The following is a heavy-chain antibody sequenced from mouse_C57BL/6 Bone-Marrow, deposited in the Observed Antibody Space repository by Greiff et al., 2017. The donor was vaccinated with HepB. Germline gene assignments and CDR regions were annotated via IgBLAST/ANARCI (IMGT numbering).Heavy chain of an antibody. V-gene: IGHV5-12*01. D-gene: IGHD2-3*01. CDR2: ISTGGGST. CDR3: ARPIYDGYYGYAMDY. CDR1: GFTFSDYY. Sequence: EVKLMESGGGLVQPGGSLKLSCAASGFTFSDYYMYWVRQTPEKRLEWVAYISTGGGSTYYPDTVKGRFTISRDNAKNTLYLQMSRLKSEDTAMYYCARPIYDGYYGYAMDYWGQGTSVTVSS. J-gene: IGHJ4*01.